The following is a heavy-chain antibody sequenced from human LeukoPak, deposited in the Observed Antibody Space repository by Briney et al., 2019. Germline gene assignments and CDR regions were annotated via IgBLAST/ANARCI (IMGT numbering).Heavy chain of an antibody. V-gene: IGHV1-46*01. Sequence: ASVKVSCKASGYTFTSYYMNWVRQAPGQGLEWMGIINPTGGSTSYAQKFQGRVTMTRDTSTGTIYMELSSLRSEDTAVYFCARDSGTVSDAFDIWGQGTMVTVSS. CDR2: INPTGGST. J-gene: IGHJ3*02. CDR1: GYTFTSYY. CDR3: ARDSGTVSDAFDI. D-gene: IGHD4-11*01.